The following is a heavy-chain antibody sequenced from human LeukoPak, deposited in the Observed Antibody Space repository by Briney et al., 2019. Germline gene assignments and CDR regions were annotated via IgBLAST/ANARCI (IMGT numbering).Heavy chain of an antibody. Sequence: ASVKVSCKASGGTFSSYAISWVRQAPGQGLEWMGWINPNSGGTNYAQKFQGRVTMTRDTSISTAYMELSRLRSDDTAVYYRARERGGDYIPTHWFDPWGQGTLVTVSS. CDR2: INPNSGGT. V-gene: IGHV1-2*02. CDR3: ARERGGDYIPTHWFDP. J-gene: IGHJ5*02. CDR1: GGTFSSYA. D-gene: IGHD4-17*01.